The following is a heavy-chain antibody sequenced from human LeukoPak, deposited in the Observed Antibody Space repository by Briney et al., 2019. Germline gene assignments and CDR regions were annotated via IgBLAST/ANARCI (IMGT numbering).Heavy chain of an antibody. Sequence: PGGSLGLSCAASGFTFSSYAMHWVRQAPGKGLEWVAVISYDGSNKYYADSVKGRFTISRDNSKNTLYLQMNSLRAEDTAVYYCARGWFGELLPKSAGGFDYWGQGTLVTVSS. V-gene: IGHV3-30-3*01. CDR1: GFTFSSYA. CDR3: ARGWFGELLPKSAGGFDY. CDR2: ISYDGSNK. D-gene: IGHD3-10*01. J-gene: IGHJ4*02.